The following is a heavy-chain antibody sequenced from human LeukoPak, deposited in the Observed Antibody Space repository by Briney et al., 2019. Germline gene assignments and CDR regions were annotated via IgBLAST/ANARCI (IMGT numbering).Heavy chain of an antibody. J-gene: IGHJ4*02. D-gene: IGHD3-22*01. CDR3: ARGYSSGYYFNFDY. Sequence: SETLSLTCTVSGGSISSGGYYWSWIRQHPGKGLEWIGYIYYSGSTYYNPSLKSRVTISVDTSKNQFSLKLSSVTAADTAVYYCARGYSSGYYFNFDYWGQGTLVTVSS. CDR1: GGSISSGGYY. V-gene: IGHV4-31*03. CDR2: IYYSGST.